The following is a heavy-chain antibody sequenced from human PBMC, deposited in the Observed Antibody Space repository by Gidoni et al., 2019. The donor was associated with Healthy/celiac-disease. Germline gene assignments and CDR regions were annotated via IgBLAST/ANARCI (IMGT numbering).Heavy chain of an antibody. D-gene: IGHD3-22*01. J-gene: IGHJ4*02. CDR1: GFTFSSYS. V-gene: IGHV3-21*01. CDR2: ISSSSSYI. CDR3: ARTTYYYDSSGYYSLNFDY. Sequence: EVQLVESGGGLVKPGGSLRLSCAASGFTFSSYSMNWVRQAPGKGLEWVSSISSSSSYIYYADSVKGRFTISRDNAKNSLYLQMNSLRAEDTAVYYCARTTYYYDSSGYYSLNFDYWGQGTLVTVSS.